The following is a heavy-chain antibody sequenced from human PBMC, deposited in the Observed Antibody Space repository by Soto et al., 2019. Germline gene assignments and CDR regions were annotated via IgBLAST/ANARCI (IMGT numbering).Heavy chain of an antibody. CDR3: ARVSISSYYDSSGYYYAY. CDR1: GYTFTSYY. V-gene: IGHV1-46*01. CDR2: INPSGGST. D-gene: IGHD3-22*01. Sequence: ASVKVSCKASGYTFTSYYMHWVRQAPGQGLEWMGIINPSGGSTSYAQKFQGRVTMTRDTSTSTVYMELSSLRSEDTAVYYCARVSISSYYDSSGYYYAYWGQGTLVTVSS. J-gene: IGHJ4*02.